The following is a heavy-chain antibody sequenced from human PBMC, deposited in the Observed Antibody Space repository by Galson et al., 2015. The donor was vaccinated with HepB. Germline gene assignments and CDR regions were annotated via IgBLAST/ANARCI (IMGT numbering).Heavy chain of an antibody. Sequence: SVKVSCKASGYTFTSYAMHWVRQAPGQRLEWMGWINAGNGNTKYSQKFQGRVTITRDTSASTAYMELSSLRSEDTAVYYCARGFEYGRWVTYYGMDVWGQGTTVTVSS. D-gene: IGHD4-17*01. J-gene: IGHJ6*02. V-gene: IGHV1-3*01. CDR1: GYTFTSYA. CDR3: ARGFEYGRWVTYYGMDV. CDR2: INAGNGNT.